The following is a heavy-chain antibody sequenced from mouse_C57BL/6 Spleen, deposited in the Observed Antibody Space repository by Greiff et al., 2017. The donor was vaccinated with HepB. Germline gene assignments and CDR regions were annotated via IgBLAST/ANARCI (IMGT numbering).Heavy chain of an antibody. D-gene: IGHD2-1*01. V-gene: IGHV1-66*01. Sequence: VKLQESGPELVKPGASVKISCKASGYSFTSYYIHWVKQRPGQGLEWIGWIYPGSGNTKYNEKFKGKATLTADTSSSTAYMQLSSLTSEDSAVYYCARRDYGNSFAYWGQGTLVTVSA. CDR2: IYPGSGNT. J-gene: IGHJ3*01. CDR3: ARRDYGNSFAY. CDR1: GYSFTSYY.